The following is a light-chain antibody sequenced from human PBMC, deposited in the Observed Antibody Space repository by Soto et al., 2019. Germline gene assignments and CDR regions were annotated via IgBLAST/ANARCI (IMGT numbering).Light chain of an antibody. J-gene: IGLJ2*01. CDR3: AAWDDSLSGRYVV. Sequence: QSVLTQPPSASGTPGQRGTLSCSGSSSNIGSNYVYWYQQLPGTAPKLLIYRNNQRASGVPDRFSGSKSGTSATLAISGLRSEDEDDYYCAAWDDSLSGRYVVFGGGTKLTVL. V-gene: IGLV1-47*01. CDR2: RNN. CDR1: SSNIGSNY.